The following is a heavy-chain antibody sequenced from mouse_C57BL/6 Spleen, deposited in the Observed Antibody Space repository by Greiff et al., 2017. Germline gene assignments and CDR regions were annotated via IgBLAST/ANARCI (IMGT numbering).Heavy chain of an antibody. J-gene: IGHJ3*01. Sequence: QVQLQQPGAELVKPGASVKMSCKASGYTFTSYWITWVKQRPGQGLEWIGDIYPGSGSTHYNQQFKSKATLTVDTSSSTAYMQLSSLTSEDAAVDYCARGPYGKNPAFAYWGQGTLVTVSA. CDR2: IYPGSGST. CDR3: ARGPYGKNPAFAY. D-gene: IGHD2-1*01. V-gene: IGHV1-55*01. CDR1: GYTFTSYW.